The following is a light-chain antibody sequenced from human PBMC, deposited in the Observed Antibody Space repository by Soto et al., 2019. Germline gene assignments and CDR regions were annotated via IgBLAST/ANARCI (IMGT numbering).Light chain of an antibody. CDR2: DVS. CDR1: SSDVGGYNF. Sequence: QSVLTQPASVSGAPGQTITISCAGTSSDVGGYNFVSWYQHHPGKAPKLMIYDVSNRPSGVSNRFSGSKSGTTASLTISGLQADDEAYYYCSSYTSSSTLVFGGGTKLTVL. J-gene: IGLJ2*01. V-gene: IGLV2-14*03. CDR3: SSYTSSSTLV.